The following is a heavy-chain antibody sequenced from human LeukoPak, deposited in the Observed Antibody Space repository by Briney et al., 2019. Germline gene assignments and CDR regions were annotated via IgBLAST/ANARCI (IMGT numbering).Heavy chain of an antibody. V-gene: IGHV3-23*01. J-gene: IGHJ3*02. Sequence: PGGSLRLSCAVSGFTFSSYAMSWVRQAPGKGLEWVSAISGSGGSTYYADSVKGRFTISRDNEKNSLYLQMNSLRAEDTAVYYCARELEGYDFWRGSDAFDIWGQGTMVTVSS. CDR3: ARELEGYDFWRGSDAFDI. CDR2: ISGSGGST. D-gene: IGHD3-3*01. CDR1: GFTFSSYA.